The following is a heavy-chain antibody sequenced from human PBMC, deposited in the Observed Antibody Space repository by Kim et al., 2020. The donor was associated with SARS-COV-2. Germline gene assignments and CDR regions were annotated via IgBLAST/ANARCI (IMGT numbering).Heavy chain of an antibody. D-gene: IGHD2-2*02. V-gene: IGHV3-33*01. CDR2: LWYDGSNK. CDR1: GFTFSTYG. J-gene: IGHJ4*02. Sequence: GGSLRLSCAASGFTFSTYGMHWVRQAPGKGLEWVATLWYDGSNKYYPDSVKGRFTVSRDNSKNTLYLQVNSLRAEDTAVYYCARGNCGTASCYTGGTYFDYWGRGTLVTVSS. CDR3: ARGNCGTASCYTGGTYFDY.